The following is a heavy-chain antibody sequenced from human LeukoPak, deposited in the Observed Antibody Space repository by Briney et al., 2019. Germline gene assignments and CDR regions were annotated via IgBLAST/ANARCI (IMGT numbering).Heavy chain of an antibody. CDR3: AGDTPPGGDYYFDY. CDR1: GFSFSTYG. D-gene: IGHD3-16*01. V-gene: IGHV3-33*01. J-gene: IGHJ4*02. CDR2: IWNAGTNT. Sequence: GGSLRLSCAASGFSFSTYGMHWVRQAPGKGLEWVALIWNAGTNTYYADSVKGRFTISKDNSKNTLYLQMNSLRAEDTAVYYCAGDTPPGGDYYFDYWGQGTLVIVSS.